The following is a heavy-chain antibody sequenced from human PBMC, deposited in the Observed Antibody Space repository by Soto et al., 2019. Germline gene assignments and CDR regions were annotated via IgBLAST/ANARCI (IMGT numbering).Heavy chain of an antibody. D-gene: IGHD2-2*01. CDR1: GFSFDDYA. V-gene: IGHV3-9*01. Sequence: EVQLVESGGGLVQPGRSPRLSCAASGFSFDDYAMHWVRQGPGKGLEWVSGVSWNSGTIVYADSVKGRFTISRDNAKNSLYLEMNSLGAEDTALYYCAKGFCSSAKCYTYSYMDVWGKGTTVTVSS. CDR2: VSWNSGTI. CDR3: AKGFCSSAKCYTYSYMDV. J-gene: IGHJ6*03.